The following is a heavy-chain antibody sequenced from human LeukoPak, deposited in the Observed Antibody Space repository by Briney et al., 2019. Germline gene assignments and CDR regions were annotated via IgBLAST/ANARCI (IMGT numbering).Heavy chain of an antibody. CDR1: GYTFTGYY. V-gene: IGHV1-2*02. CDR2: INPNSGGT. D-gene: IGHD6-6*01. Sequence: ASVKVSCKASGYTFTGYYMHWVRQAPGQGLEWMGWINPNSGGTNYAQKFQGRVTMTRDTSISTAYMELSRLRSDDTAVYYCARERTAARNWFDPWGQGTLVTVSS. J-gene: IGHJ5*02. CDR3: ARERTAARNWFDP.